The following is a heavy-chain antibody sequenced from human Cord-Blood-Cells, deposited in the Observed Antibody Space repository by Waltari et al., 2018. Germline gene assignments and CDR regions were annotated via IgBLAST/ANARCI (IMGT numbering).Heavy chain of an antibody. Sequence: QVQLVQSGAEVKKPGASVKVSCKASGYTFISYGIIWVRQAPGQGLEWMGWISDYNRNPNYAEKLQGRVTMTTDTSTSTAYMELRSLRSVDTAVYYWARDEGFWSGLRLYYYCGMDVWGQGTTVTVSS. CDR2: ISDYNRNP. V-gene: IGHV1-18*01. CDR1: GYTFISYG. D-gene: IGHD3-3*01. CDR3: ARDEGFWSGLRLYYYCGMDV. J-gene: IGHJ6*02.